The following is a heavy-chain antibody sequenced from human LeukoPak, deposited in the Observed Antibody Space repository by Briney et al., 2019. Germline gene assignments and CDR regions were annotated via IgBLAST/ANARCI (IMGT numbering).Heavy chain of an antibody. V-gene: IGHV3-7*04. CDR3: ARGQTPCPRTCLDY. J-gene: IGHJ4*02. CDR1: GFTFSSYW. Sequence: GESLRLSCVGSGFTFSSYWTTWVRQAPGKGLEWVANINQDGSEENYVDSVRGRLTISRDNARNSLFLQMNSLRAEDTAVHYCARGQTPCPRTCLDYWGQGTLVTVSS. CDR2: INQDGSEE. D-gene: IGHD1-14*01.